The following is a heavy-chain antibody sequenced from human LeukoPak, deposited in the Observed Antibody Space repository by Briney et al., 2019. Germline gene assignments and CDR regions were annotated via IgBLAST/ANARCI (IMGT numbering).Heavy chain of an antibody. CDR2: IHSGGTT. CDR3: TNGGHLDY. J-gene: IGHJ4*02. V-gene: IGHV3-53*01. D-gene: IGHD3-10*01. Sequence: GGSLRLSCAASGFTVSNNYMSWVRQAPGKGLEWVSVIHSGGTTNYADSVQGRFTISRDNGKNSLFLQMNSLRAEDTAVYYCTNGGHLDYWGQGTLVTVSS. CDR1: GFTVSNNY.